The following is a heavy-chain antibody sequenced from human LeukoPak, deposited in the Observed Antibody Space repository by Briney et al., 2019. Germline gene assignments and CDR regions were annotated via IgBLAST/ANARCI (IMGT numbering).Heavy chain of an antibody. D-gene: IGHD1-7*01. V-gene: IGHV1-2*02. CDR2: INPNSGGT. Sequence: ASVKVSCKASGYTFTAHYIHWVRQAPGQGLEWMGWINPNSGGTSYAQKFQGKVTMTRDTSISTAYMELSSLRSDDTAVYYCARADWNYANYWGQGTLVTVSS. CDR3: ARADWNYANY. CDR1: GYTFTAHY. J-gene: IGHJ4*02.